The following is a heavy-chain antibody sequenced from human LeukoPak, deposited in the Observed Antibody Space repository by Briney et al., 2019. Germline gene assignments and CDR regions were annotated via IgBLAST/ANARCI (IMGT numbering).Heavy chain of an antibody. CDR2: ISYDGSNK. J-gene: IGHJ4*02. V-gene: IGHV3-30*18. Sequence: GGSLRLSCAASGFTFSSYGMHWVRQAPGKGLEWVAVISYDGSNKYYADSVKGRFTISRDNSKNSLYLQMNSLRAEDTAVYYCAKDSLIRYCSGGSCYSYFDYWGQGTLVTVSS. D-gene: IGHD2-15*01. CDR1: GFTFSSYG. CDR3: AKDSLIRYCSGGSCYSYFDY.